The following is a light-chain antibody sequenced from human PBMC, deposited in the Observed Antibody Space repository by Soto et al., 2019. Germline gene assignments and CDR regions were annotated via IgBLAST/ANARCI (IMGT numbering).Light chain of an antibody. CDR2: DAS. CDR1: QSVRGY. CDR3: QQRSNWPGT. Sequence: DIVLTQSPATLSLSPGERATLSCRASQSVRGYLAWYQHKPGQAPRLLIYDASNRATGISARFSGSGSGTDFTLTISSLEPEDFAVYHCQQRSNWPGTFGQGTKLEIK. J-gene: IGKJ2*01. V-gene: IGKV3-11*01.